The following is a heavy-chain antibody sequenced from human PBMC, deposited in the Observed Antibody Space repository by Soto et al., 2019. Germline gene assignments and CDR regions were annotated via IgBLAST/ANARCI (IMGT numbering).Heavy chain of an antibody. CDR1: GFIFSDSA. Sequence: PGGSLRLSCAASGFIFSDSAVHWVRQASGKGLEWVGRIRRKTNNYATTYSASVEGRFTISRDDSRNTAYLQINTLKTEDTAVYYCTRHEGDSALPFDYWGPGTLVTVSS. D-gene: IGHD2-21*02. CDR2: IRRKTNNYAT. CDR3: TRHEGDSALPFDY. J-gene: IGHJ4*02. V-gene: IGHV3-73*01.